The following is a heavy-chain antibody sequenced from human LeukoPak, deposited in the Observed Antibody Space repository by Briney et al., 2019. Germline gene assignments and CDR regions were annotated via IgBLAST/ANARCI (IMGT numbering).Heavy chain of an antibody. Sequence: GESLKISCKGSGYSFTSYWLGWVRQMPGKGLEWMGIIYPGDSDTRYSPSFQGQVTISADKSISTAYLQWSSLKASDTAMYYCARQTPVDTAMVTSMDYWGQGTLVTVSS. J-gene: IGHJ4*02. D-gene: IGHD5-18*01. V-gene: IGHV5-51*01. CDR2: IYPGDSDT. CDR1: GYSFTSYW. CDR3: ARQTPVDTAMVTSMDY.